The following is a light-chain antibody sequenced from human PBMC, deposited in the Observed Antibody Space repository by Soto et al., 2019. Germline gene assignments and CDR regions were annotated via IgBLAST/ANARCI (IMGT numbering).Light chain of an antibody. J-gene: IGKJ1*01. CDR1: QSVSTNF. CDR2: GAS. CDR3: QQYGRTSWT. Sequence: EIVLTQSPGTLSLSAREGATLSFRASQSVSTNFFAWYQQKPGQAPRLLIDGASTRATGIPARFSGSGSGTDFTLTISRLEPEDFAVYYCQQYGRTSWTFGQGTKVEIK. V-gene: IGKV3-20*01.